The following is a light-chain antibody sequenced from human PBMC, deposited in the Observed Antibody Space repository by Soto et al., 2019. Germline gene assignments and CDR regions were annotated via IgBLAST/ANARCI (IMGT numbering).Light chain of an antibody. J-gene: IGLJ2*01. CDR2: DVS. V-gene: IGLV2-14*01. Sequence: QSALTQPASVSGSPGQSITLSCTGTSSDVGTYHYVSWYQQHPGKAPKLMIYDVSSRPSGISNRFSGSKSGNTASLTNSGLQAEDEGVYYCNSYAGTGLGVFGGGTKLTVL. CDR1: SSDVGTYHY. CDR3: NSYAGTGLGV.